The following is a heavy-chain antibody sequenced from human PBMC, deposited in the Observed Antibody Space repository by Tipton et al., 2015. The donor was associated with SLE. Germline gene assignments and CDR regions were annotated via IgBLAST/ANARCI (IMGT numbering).Heavy chain of an antibody. J-gene: IGHJ4*02. CDR1: GFTFSSYS. D-gene: IGHD3-9*01. CDR2: ISSSSSYI. CDR3: ARDINYDILTGYPHGFDY. V-gene: IGHV3-21*03. Sequence: SLRLSCAASGFTFSSYSMNWVRQAPGKGLEWVSSISSSSSYIYYADSVKGRFTISRDNAKNSLYLQMNSLRAEDTAVYYCARDINYDILTGYPHGFDYWGQGTLVTVSS.